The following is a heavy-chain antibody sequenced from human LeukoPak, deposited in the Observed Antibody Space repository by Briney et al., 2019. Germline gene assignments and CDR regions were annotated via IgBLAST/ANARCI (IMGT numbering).Heavy chain of an antibody. V-gene: IGHV3-11*04. CDR3: AREGEHCSGTSCYTLHYYYYCMDV. CDR2: ISSSGSTL. CDR1: GFTFSDYY. J-gene: IGHJ6*03. Sequence: GGSLRLSCAASGFTFSDYYMSWIRQAPGKGLEWVSYISSSGSTLYYVDSVKGRFTISRDNAKNSLYLQMNSLRAEDTAVYYCAREGEHCSGTSCYTLHYYYYCMDVWGKGTTVTVSS. D-gene: IGHD2-2*02.